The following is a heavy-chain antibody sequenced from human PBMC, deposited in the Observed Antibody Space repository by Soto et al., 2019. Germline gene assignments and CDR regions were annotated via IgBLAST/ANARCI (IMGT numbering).Heavy chain of an antibody. CDR1: GGSFSGYY. J-gene: IGHJ6*02. V-gene: IGHV4-34*01. CDR2: INHSGST. Sequence: SETLSLTCAVYGGSFSGYYWSWIRQPPGKGLEWIGEINHSGSTNYNPSLKSRVTISVDTSKNQFSLKLSSVTAADTAVYYCARGGRDIVVVPAATDASYYYYGMDVWGQGTTVTVSS. D-gene: IGHD2-2*01. CDR3: ARGGRDIVVVPAATDASYYYYGMDV.